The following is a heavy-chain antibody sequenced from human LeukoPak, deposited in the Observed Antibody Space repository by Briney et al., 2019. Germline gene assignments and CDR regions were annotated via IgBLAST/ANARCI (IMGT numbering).Heavy chain of an antibody. J-gene: IGHJ6*02. V-gene: IGHV3-53*04. CDR1: RFTVSSNY. CDR2: IYSGGST. CDR3: ARVRAVAGTAYYYYGMDV. D-gene: IGHD6-19*01. Sequence: PGGSLRLSCAASRFTVSSNYMSWVRQAPGKGLEWVSVIYSGGSTYYADSVKGRFTISRHNSKNTLYLQMNSLRAEDTAVYYCARVRAVAGTAYYYYGMDVWGQGTTVTVSS.